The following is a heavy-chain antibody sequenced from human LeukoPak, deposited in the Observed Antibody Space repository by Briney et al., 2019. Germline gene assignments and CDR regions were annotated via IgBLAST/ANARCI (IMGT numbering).Heavy chain of an antibody. Sequence: GGSLRLSCAASGFTFGDYSMHWVRQAPGKGLEWLSVINWHGDITFYADSLKGRFTISRDNSKNSLYLQMNSLKIEDTAFYYCAREGRLAAAGTIDYWGQGTLVTVSS. CDR3: AREGRLAAAGTIDY. V-gene: IGHV3-43*01. CDR1: GFTFGDYS. CDR2: INWHGDIT. D-gene: IGHD6-13*01. J-gene: IGHJ4*02.